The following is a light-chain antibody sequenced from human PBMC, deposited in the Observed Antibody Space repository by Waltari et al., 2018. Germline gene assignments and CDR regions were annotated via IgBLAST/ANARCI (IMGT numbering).Light chain of an antibody. CDR3: QQYSRPSYT. V-gene: IGKV3-20*01. CDR1: QNINTNF. CDR2: GAS. J-gene: IGKJ2*01. Sequence: EIVLTQSPGTLSLSPGERATLSCRASQNINTNFLTWYQQKPGQAPRLLIYGASSRATDSPDRCSGSGSGTDFTLTISRLEPEDIAVYYCQQYSRPSYTFGQGTKLEIK.